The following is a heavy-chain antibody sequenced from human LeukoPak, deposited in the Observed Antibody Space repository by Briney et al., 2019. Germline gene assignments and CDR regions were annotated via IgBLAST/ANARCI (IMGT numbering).Heavy chain of an antibody. CDR2: INSDGSST. J-gene: IGHJ4*02. CDR1: GFTFSSYW. Sequence: GGSLRLSCAASGFTFSSYWMHWVRQAPGKGLVWVSRINSDGSSTSYADSVKGRFTISRDNAKNTLYLQMNSLRAEDTAVYYCARAHYYDFWSGYYNDMYYFDYWGQGTLVTVSS. CDR3: ARAHYYDFWSGYYNDMYYFDY. D-gene: IGHD3-3*01. V-gene: IGHV3-74*01.